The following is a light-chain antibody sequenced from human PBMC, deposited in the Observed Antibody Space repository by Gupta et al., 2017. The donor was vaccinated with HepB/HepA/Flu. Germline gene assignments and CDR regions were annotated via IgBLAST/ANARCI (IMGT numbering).Light chain of an antibody. J-gene: IGKJ2*01. CDR1: HSLYFASRNREY. CDR3: QQYYQTPHT. CDR2: WAA. Sequence: DVLMTQSPDSLAVSLSARSTINCKASHSLYFASRNREYLAWYQKKPGQPPKLLISWAAIREFGVPDRFSGSGSGTDFTITISSLQAEDVAIYYCQQYYQTPHTFGQGTNLQIK. V-gene: IGKV4-1*01.